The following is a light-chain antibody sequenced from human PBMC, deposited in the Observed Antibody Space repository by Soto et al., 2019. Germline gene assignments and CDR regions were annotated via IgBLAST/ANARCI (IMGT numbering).Light chain of an antibody. Sequence: ETVMTQSPATLSMSPGERITLSCRASQSVSRNLAWYQQRPGQTPRLLFYGASTRATGIPARFSASGSGTEFILTISSLQSEDFAVYYCQQSNNWPLTFGGGTKV. CDR2: GAS. CDR3: QQSNNWPLT. V-gene: IGKV3-15*01. J-gene: IGKJ4*01. CDR1: QSVSRN.